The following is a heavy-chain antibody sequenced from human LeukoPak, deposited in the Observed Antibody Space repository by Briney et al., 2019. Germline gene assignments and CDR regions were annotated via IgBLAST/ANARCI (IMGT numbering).Heavy chain of an antibody. CDR2: INAGNGNT. J-gene: IGHJ4*02. CDR3: ARGDLVVVPAAGTDY. CDR1: GYTFTSYA. V-gene: IGHV1-3*01. D-gene: IGHD2-2*01. Sequence: ASVKVSCKASGYTFTSYAMHWVRQAPGQRLEWMGWINAGNGNTKYSQKFQGRVTITRDTAASTAYVELSSLRSEDTAVYYCARGDLVVVPAAGTDYWGQGTLVTVSS.